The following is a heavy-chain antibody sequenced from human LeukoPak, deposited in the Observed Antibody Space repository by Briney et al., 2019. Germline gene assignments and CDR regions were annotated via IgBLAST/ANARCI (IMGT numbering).Heavy chain of an antibody. CDR3: ARGGSGSGSYFVFDP. CDR2: IFGSGGST. CDR1: GFTFSSYA. V-gene: IGHV3-23*01. J-gene: IGHJ5*02. Sequence: GGSLRLSCAASGFTFSSYAMYWVRQAPGKGLEWVSGIFGSGGSTHYADSVKGRFTISRDNSKNTVYLQMNSLRAEDTAVYYCARGGSGSGSYFVFDPWGQGTLVTVSS. D-gene: IGHD3-10*01.